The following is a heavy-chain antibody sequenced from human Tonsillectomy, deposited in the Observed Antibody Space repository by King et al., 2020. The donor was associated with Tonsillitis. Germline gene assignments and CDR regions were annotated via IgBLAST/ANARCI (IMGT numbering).Heavy chain of an antibody. Sequence: VQLVESGGGLVQPGGSLRLSCAASGFTFSSYAMSWVRQAPGKGLEWVSAISGSGGSTYYADSVKGRFTISRDNSKNTLYLQMNSLRAEDTAVYYCAKSRRLPDYYDSSGYYTLDYWGQGTLVTVSS. CDR2: ISGSGGST. CDR1: GFTFSSYA. CDR3: AKSRRLPDYYDSSGYYTLDY. D-gene: IGHD3-22*01. V-gene: IGHV3-23*04. J-gene: IGHJ4*02.